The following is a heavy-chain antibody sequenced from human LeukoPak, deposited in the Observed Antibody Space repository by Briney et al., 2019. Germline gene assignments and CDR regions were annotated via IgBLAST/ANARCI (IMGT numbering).Heavy chain of an antibody. Sequence: SETLPLTCAVSGGSISSGGYSWSWIRQPPGKGLEWIGYIYHSGSTYYNPSLKSRVTISVDRSKNQFSLKLSSVTAADTAVYYCARQWEYQLSNWFDPWGQGTLVTVSS. CDR3: ARQWEYQLSNWFDP. CDR2: IYHSGST. D-gene: IGHD2-2*01. CDR1: GGSISSGGYS. V-gene: IGHV4-30-2*01. J-gene: IGHJ5*02.